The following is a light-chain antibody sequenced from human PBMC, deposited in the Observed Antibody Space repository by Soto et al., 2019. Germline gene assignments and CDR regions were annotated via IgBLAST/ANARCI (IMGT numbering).Light chain of an antibody. CDR1: QYINTR. CDR3: QQYYNWPRT. Sequence: EIVLTQSPATLSSFPCDRVTLSCRASQYINTRLAWYQHRPGQAPRLLIYQTSTRATGIPARFSGSGSGTEFTLTISSLQPEDFAVYYCQQYYNWPRTFGQGTKVDIK. CDR2: QTS. J-gene: IGKJ1*01. V-gene: IGKV3-15*01.